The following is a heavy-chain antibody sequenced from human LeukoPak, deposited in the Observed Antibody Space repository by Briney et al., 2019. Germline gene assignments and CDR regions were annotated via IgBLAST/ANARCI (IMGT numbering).Heavy chain of an antibody. CDR3: ARRPGWFDP. CDR2: IYYSGST. J-gene: IGHJ5*02. CDR1: GGSISSSSYY. Sequence: PSETPSLTCTVSGGSISSSSYYWGWIRQPPGKGLEWIGSIYYSGSTYYNPSLKSRVTISVDTSKNQFSLKLSSVTAADTAVYYCARRPGWFDPWGQGTLVTVSS. V-gene: IGHV4-39*01. D-gene: IGHD3-10*01.